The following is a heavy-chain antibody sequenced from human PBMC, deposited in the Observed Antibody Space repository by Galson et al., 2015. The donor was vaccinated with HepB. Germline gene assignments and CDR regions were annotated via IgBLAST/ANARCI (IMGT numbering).Heavy chain of an antibody. V-gene: IGHV1-8*01. J-gene: IGHJ6*03. D-gene: IGHD2-2*01. Sequence: SVKVSCKASGYTSTSYDINWVRQATGQGREWMGWMNPNSGNTGYAQKFQGRVTMTRNTAINTAYMELSSRRSDDTAVYYCARAARYCSSTSCYYFSYYMDVWGKGTTVTVSS. CDR3: ARAARYCSSTSCYYFSYYMDV. CDR1: GYTSTSYD. CDR2: MNPNSGNT.